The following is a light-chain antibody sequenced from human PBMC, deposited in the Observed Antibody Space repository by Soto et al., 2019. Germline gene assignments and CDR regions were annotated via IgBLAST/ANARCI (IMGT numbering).Light chain of an antibody. CDR2: AAS. CDR3: QKYNSARWT. CDR1: QGISNY. J-gene: IGKJ1*01. Sequence: DIQMTQSPSSLSASVGXRVTITCRASQGISNYLAWYQQKPGKVPKLLIYAASTLQSGVPSRFSGSGSGTDSTLTISSLQPEDVATYYCQKYNSARWTFGQGTKVDIK. V-gene: IGKV1-27*01.